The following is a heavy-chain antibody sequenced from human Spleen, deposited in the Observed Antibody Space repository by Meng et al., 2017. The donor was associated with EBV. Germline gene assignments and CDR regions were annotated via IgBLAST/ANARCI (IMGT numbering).Heavy chain of an antibody. J-gene: IGHJ4*02. V-gene: IGHV4-34*02. Sequence: QVALQQLGAGLLMPSGTLSLTCAGYIGSFSDNYWSWIRQPPGKGLEWIGEINHSGSTNYNPSLKSRITISIDTSRNQFSLRLSSVTAADTAIYYCARGVRWLRSNFDYWGQGTLVTVSS. CDR3: ARGVRWLRSNFDY. CDR1: IGSFSDNY. D-gene: IGHD4-23*01. CDR2: INHSGST.